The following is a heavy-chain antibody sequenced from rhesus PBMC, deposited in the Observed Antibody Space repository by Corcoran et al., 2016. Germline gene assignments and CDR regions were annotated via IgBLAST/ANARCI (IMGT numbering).Heavy chain of an antibody. V-gene: IGHV4-57*01. Sequence: GGSTSYNPSLKSRVIISIDTSKNQFSLKLSSVTAADTAVYYCARGRGLEYCSSTYCSGVDYWGQGVLVTVSS. CDR3: ARGRGLEYCSSTYCSGVDY. D-gene: IGHD2-15*01. CDR2: GGST. J-gene: IGHJ4*01.